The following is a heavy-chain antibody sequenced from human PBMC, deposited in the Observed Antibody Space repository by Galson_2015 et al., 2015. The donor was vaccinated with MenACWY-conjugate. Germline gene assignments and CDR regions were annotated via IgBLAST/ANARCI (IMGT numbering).Heavy chain of an antibody. CDR1: GFRFSSYP. D-gene: IGHD5-12*01. Sequence: SLRLSCAASGFRFSSYPFYWVRQSPGKGLEWVAVVSYDASSRYYRDSVQGRFTISRDNSKNTVSLQMSSLGPEDSAVYYCVRAEGWLRSACDLWGQGTMVTVSS. CDR3: VRAEGWLRSACDL. J-gene: IGHJ3*01. V-gene: IGHV3-30*10. CDR2: VSYDASSR.